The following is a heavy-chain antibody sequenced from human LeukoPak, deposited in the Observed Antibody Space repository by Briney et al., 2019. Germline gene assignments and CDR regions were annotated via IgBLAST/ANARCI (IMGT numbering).Heavy chain of an antibody. CDR2: ISFDGRYQ. D-gene: IGHD6-19*01. CDR1: GFTFSSYG. V-gene: IGHV3-30*18. J-gene: IGHJ1*01. Sequence: GGSLRLSCAASGFTFSSYGMHWVRQAPGKGLEWVALISFDGRYQYYADSVKGRFTISRDNSKNTLYLIMNSLSAEDTAVYYCAKEWNSSGWIEYFQHWGQGTLVTVSS. CDR3: AKEWNSSGWIEYFQH.